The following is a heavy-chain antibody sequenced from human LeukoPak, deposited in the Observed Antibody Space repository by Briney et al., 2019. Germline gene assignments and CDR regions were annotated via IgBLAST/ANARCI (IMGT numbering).Heavy chain of an antibody. Sequence: SETLSLTCSVSGDSTDTTIYFWGWIRQPPGKGLEWVGNIYYNGDTYYNPSLESRVSISVDTSKNQFSLKLSSVTAADTAVYYCARVVAAAGPLGYGMDVWGQGTTVTVSS. J-gene: IGHJ6*02. D-gene: IGHD6-13*01. CDR2: IYYNGDT. CDR3: ARVVAAAGPLGYGMDV. CDR1: GDSTDTTIYF. V-gene: IGHV4-39*07.